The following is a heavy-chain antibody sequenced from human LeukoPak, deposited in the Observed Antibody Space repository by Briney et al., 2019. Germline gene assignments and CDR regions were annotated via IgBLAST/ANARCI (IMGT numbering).Heavy chain of an antibody. CDR1: GGSISSSSPYY. CDR2: MYYSGST. V-gene: IGHV4-39*01. J-gene: IGHJ4*02. CDR3: VKHTHSGYDLSH. D-gene: IGHD5-12*01. Sequence: SETLSLTCTVSGGSISSSSPYYWGWIRQPTGKGLDWIGSMYYSGSTYYNPSLKSRVTIFVDTSKNQFSMKVRSVAAADTAVYYCVKHTHSGYDLSHWGQGTLVTVSS.